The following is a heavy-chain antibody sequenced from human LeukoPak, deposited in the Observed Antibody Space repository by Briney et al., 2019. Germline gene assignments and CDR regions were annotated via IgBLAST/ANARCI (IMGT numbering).Heavy chain of an antibody. J-gene: IGHJ3*02. V-gene: IGHV4-39*01. CDR3: ARPWSYPYAFDI. CDR1: GGSISSSSYY. Sequence: SETLSLTCTVSGGSISSSSYYWGWVRQPPGKGREWIGSIYYSGRTYYIPSLKSRFTISLDTYKNQFSLKLSSVSASDRAVYYCARPWSYPYAFDIWGQGTMVTVSS. D-gene: IGHD1-26*01. CDR2: IYYSGRT.